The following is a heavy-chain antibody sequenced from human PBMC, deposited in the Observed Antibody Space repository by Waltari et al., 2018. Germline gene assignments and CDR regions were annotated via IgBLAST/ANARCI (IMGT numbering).Heavy chain of an antibody. CDR1: GGPIRSRSYY. Sequence: QLQLQESGPGLVKPSETLSLNCTVSGGPIRSRSYYWGWIRQPPGKGLECIGGIYYSGSTYYNPSLKSRVTISVDTSKNQFSLKLSSVTAADTAVYYCARLVAVAGPDYFDYWGQGTLVTVSS. D-gene: IGHD6-19*01. J-gene: IGHJ4*02. CDR2: IYYSGST. CDR3: ARLVAVAGPDYFDY. V-gene: IGHV4-39*01.